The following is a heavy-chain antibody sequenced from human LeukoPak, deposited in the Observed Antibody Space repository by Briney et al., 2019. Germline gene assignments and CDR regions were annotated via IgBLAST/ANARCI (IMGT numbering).Heavy chain of an antibody. V-gene: IGHV4-4*07. J-gene: IGHJ4*02. D-gene: IGHD3-22*01. CDR2: IYASGSP. Sequence: KASETLSLTCTVSGGSISIHYWSWIRQPAGKGLEWIGRIYASGSPNYNPSLKSRVTMSLDTSTNQFSLKLSSVTAADTAVYYCAREVVSEGYFDYWGQGTLVTVSS. CDR1: GGSISIHY. CDR3: AREVVSEGYFDY.